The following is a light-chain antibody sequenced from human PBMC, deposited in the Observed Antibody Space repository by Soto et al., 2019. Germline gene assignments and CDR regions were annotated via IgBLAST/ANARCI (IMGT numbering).Light chain of an antibody. Sequence: QSALTQPPSASGPPGQSVTISCTGTSSDVGAYNYVSWYQQHAGKAPKLVIYEVTKRPSGVPDRFSGSKSANTASLTVSGLQAEDEADYYCSSFESSNTWVFGGGTKVTVL. J-gene: IGLJ3*02. CDR3: SSFESSNTWV. V-gene: IGLV2-8*01. CDR2: EVT. CDR1: SSDVGAYNY.